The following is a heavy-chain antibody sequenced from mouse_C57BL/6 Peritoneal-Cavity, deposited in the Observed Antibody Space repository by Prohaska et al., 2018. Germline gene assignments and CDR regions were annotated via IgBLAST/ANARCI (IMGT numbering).Heavy chain of an antibody. CDR2: IYPGSGST. Sequence: QVQLQQPGSELVKPGASVKMSCKASGYTFTSYWITWVKQRPEQGLEWIGDIYPGSGSTKYNEKFKSNATLTVDTSSSTAYMQLSSMTSEDSAVYYCANYYGRDWYVDVGGTGTTVTVSS. D-gene: IGHD1-1*01. CDR1: GYTFTSYW. V-gene: IGHV1-55*01. J-gene: IGHJ1*03. CDR3: ANYYGRDWYVDV.